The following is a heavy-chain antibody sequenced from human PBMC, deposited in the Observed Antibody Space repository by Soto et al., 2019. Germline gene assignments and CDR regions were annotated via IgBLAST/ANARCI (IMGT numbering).Heavy chain of an antibody. D-gene: IGHD1-20*01. V-gene: IGHV3-30-3*01. CDR1: GFTFSSYA. CDR2: ISYDGSNK. CDR3: AIDITGTTGLDY. J-gene: IGHJ4*02. Sequence: GGSLRLSCAASGFTFSSYAMHWVRQSPGKGLEWVAVISYDGSNKYYADSVKGRFTISRDNSKNTLYLQMNSLRAEDTAVYYCAIDITGTTGLDYWGQGTLVTVSS.